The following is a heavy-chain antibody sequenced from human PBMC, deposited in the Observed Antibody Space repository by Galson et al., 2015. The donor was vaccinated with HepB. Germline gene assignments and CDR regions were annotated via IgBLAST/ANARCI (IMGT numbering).Heavy chain of an antibody. CDR1: GGTFSSYT. Sequence: SVKVSCKASGGTFSSYTISWVRQAPGQGLEWMGRIIPIPGIANYAQKFQGRVTVTADKSTSTAYMELSSLISEDTAVYYCARGASDIVATTPGAGAFDIWGQGTMVTVSS. CDR2: IIPIPGIA. D-gene: IGHD5-12*01. V-gene: IGHV1-69*02. J-gene: IGHJ3*02. CDR3: ARGASDIVATTPGAGAFDI.